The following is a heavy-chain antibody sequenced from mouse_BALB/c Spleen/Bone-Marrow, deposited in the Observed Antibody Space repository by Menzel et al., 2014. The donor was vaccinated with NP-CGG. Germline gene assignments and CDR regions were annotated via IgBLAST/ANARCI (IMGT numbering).Heavy chain of an antibody. CDR2: ISSGGSYT. CDR1: GFTFRYYA. J-gene: IGHJ4*01. D-gene: IGHD3-1*01. CDR3: ARDRGDY. Sequence: EVKVVESGGGLVKPGGSLKLSCAASGFTFRYYAMSWVRQSPEKRLEGVAEISSGGSYTYYADTVTGRLTISRDNAKNTLYLEMSSLRSEDTAMYYCARDRGDYWGQGTSVTVSS. V-gene: IGHV5-9-4*01.